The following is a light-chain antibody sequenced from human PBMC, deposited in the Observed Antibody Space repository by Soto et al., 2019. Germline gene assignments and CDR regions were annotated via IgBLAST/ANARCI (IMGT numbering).Light chain of an antibody. CDR2: EVN. Sequence: QSALTQPASVSGSPGQSITISCTGTSSDVGGYNFVSWYQQHPGKAPKLMIFEVNNRPSGVSNRFSGSKSGNTASLTISGLQAEDEAAYYCSSWKSSTTQVLGGGTQLAVL. CDR1: SSDVGGYNF. J-gene: IGLJ2*01. CDR3: SSWKSSTTQV. V-gene: IGLV2-14*01.